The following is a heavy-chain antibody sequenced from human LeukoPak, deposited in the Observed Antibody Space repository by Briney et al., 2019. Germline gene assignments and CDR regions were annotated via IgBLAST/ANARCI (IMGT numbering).Heavy chain of an antibody. J-gene: IGHJ3*02. CDR2: IGAYNGNT. D-gene: IGHD6-19*01. CDR3: TRVFSSGPFGAFDI. CDR1: GYTFTSYG. V-gene: IGHV1-18*01. Sequence: ASVKLSCKASGYTFTSYGISWVRQAPGQGLEWMGWIGAYNGNTNYAQRLQGRVTMTTDTSTSTAYMELRSLRSDDTAVYYCTRVFSSGPFGAFDIWGQGTMVTVSS.